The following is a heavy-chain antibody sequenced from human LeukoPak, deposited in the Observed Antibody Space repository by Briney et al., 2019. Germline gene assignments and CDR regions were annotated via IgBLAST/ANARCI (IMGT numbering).Heavy chain of an antibody. CDR3: ARDWNALQYFHWSLEDY. V-gene: IGHV1-69*04. Sequence: ASVKVSCKASGGTFSNYAISWVRQAPGQGLEWMGRIIPILGIARYAQKFQGRVTITADKSTSTAYMELSSLRSEDTAVYYCARDWNALQYFHWSLEDYWGQGTLVTVSS. D-gene: IGHD3-9*01. CDR2: IIPILGIA. J-gene: IGHJ4*02. CDR1: GGTFSNYA.